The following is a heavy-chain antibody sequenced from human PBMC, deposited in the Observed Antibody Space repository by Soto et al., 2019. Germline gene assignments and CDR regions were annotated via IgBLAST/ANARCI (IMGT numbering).Heavy chain of an antibody. J-gene: IGHJ6*02. Sequence: PVGSLRLSCAASGFTFSNYWMSWVRQSPGKGLEWMANIKQDGSGKNYVDSVKGRFIISRDNAKNSLYLQMNSLRAEDTAVYYCANRRGYDSNYGMDVWGQGTTVTVSS. D-gene: IGHD3-3*01. CDR2: IKQDGSGK. V-gene: IGHV3-7*01. CDR1: GFTFSNYW. CDR3: ANRRGYDSNYGMDV.